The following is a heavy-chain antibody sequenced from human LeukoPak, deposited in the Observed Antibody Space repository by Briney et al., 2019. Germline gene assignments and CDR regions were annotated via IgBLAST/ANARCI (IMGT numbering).Heavy chain of an antibody. V-gene: IGHV3-9*01. CDR3: AKDTYDILTGGAFDI. J-gene: IGHJ3*02. CDR1: GFTFDDYA. Sequence: PGGSLRLSCAASGFTFDDYAMHWVRQAPGKGLVWVSAISWNSGSIGYADPVKGRFTISRDNAKNSLYLHMNSLRAEDTALYYCAKDTYDILTGGAFDIWGQGTMVTVSS. CDR2: ISWNSGSI. D-gene: IGHD3-9*01.